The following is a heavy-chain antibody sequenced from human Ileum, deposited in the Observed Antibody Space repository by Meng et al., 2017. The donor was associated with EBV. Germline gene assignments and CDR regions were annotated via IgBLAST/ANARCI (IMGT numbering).Heavy chain of an antibody. CDR1: GFSFSSYA. CDR2: ISVSGTRK. Sequence: GQLLESGGGSVQVWWSASLSCVASGFSFSSYALTWVRQAPGKGLGWVSGISVSGTRKSYADSVKGRFIISRDNTENAIYLQMHSLRVEDTATYYCTYAPLGYWGQGTVVTVSS. V-gene: IGHV3-23*01. CDR3: TYAPLGY. J-gene: IGHJ4*02. D-gene: IGHD2-2*01.